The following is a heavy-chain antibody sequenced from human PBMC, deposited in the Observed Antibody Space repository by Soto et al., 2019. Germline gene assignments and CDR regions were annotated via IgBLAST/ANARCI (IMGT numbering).Heavy chain of an antibody. CDR3: ARGHPSRITIFGVVYFDS. CDR2: INHSGST. Sequence: PXETLALTCAVYGLSFSGYYWSWIREPPGKGLEWIGEINHSGSTNYNPSLKGRVTISVDTSKNQFSLKLSSVTAADTAVYYCARGHPSRITIFGVVYFDSWGQGTLVTVSS. D-gene: IGHD3-3*01. J-gene: IGHJ4*02. V-gene: IGHV4-34*01. CDR1: GLSFSGYY.